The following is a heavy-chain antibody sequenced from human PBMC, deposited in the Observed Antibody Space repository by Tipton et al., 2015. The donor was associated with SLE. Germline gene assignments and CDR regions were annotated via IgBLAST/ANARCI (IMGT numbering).Heavy chain of an antibody. D-gene: IGHD1-7*01. J-gene: IGHJ1*01. CDR3: AKVINDWNYE. CDR2: INHSGST. Sequence: TLSLTCAVYGGSFSGYYWSWIRQPPGKGLEWIGEINHSGSTNYNPSLKSRVTISVHTSKNQFSLKLSSVTAADTAVYYCAKVINDWNYEWGPGTLVTVSS. V-gene: IGHV4-34*01. CDR1: GGSFSGYY.